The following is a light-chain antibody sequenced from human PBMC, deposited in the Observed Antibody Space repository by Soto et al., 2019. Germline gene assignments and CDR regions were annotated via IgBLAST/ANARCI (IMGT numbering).Light chain of an antibody. V-gene: IGLV1-44*01. CDR2: SNN. CDR3: ATWDDSLNGV. CDR1: SSNIGTNA. J-gene: IGLJ2*01. Sequence: QSALTQPPSASGTPGQRVTISCSGSSSNIGTNAVNWYQQLPGSAPQLLIYSNNLRPSGVPDRFSGSKSGTSASLAISGLHSEDEADYYCATWDDSLNGVFGGGTKLTVL.